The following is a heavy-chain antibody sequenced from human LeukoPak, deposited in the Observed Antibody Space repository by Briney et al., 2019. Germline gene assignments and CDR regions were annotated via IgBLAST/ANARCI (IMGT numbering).Heavy chain of an antibody. Sequence: PGGSLRLSCEASGFVFRSFALAWVRQAPGKGLEWVSSITANGDRTYYADSVRGRFTISRDNSKNTVYLEMSSLSAEDTALYYCATFGIIIRNNYFDFWGQGTHVIVSS. CDR3: ATFGIIIRNNYFDF. J-gene: IGHJ4*02. CDR1: GFVFRSFA. V-gene: IGHV3-23*01. D-gene: IGHD3-3*01. CDR2: ITANGDRT.